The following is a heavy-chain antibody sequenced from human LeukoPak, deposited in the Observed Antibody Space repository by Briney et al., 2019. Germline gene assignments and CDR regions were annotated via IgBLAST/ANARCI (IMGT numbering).Heavy chain of an antibody. D-gene: IGHD5-12*01. CDR2: TYYRSKWYN. CDR3: ARVASGYDPKEDGYTPFDY. Sequence: SQTLSLTCAISGDSVSSNSAAWNWIRQSPSRGLEWLGRTYYRSKWYNDYAVSVKSRITINPDTSKNQFSLQLNSVTPEDTAVYYCARVASGYDPKEDGYTPFDYWGQGTLVTVSS. V-gene: IGHV6-1*01. CDR1: GDSVSSNSAA. J-gene: IGHJ4*02.